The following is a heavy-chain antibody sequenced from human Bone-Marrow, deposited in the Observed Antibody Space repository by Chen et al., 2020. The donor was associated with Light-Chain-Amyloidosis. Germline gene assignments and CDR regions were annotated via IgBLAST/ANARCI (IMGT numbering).Heavy chain of an antibody. CDR3: VRGTVTTRYFDY. D-gene: IGHD4-17*01. V-gene: IGHV3-20*04. CDR2: INWNGGST. CDR1: GFTFDDFV. Sequence: EVQLVESGGGLVQPGGSLRLSCAASGFTFDDFVMSWVRQVPGKGLEWVSGINWNGGSTGYAASVKGRFTVSRDNAKNSLYLGMNSLRAEDTALYYCVRGTVTTRYFDYWGQGILVTVSS. J-gene: IGHJ4*02.